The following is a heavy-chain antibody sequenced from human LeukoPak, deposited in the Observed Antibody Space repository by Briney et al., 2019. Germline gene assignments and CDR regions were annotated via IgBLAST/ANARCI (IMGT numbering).Heavy chain of an antibody. CDR2: VADDGRDK. CDR1: GFTFSNYG. Sequence: GGSLRLSCAASGFTFSNYGMHWVRQAPGKGLEGVAVVADDGRDKHHADSVKGRFTISRDNSKNMLLLQMNSLRPEDTAVYYCAKDGALSAAAYYFDYWGQGTLVTVSS. CDR3: AKDGALSAAAYYFDY. D-gene: IGHD6-13*01. J-gene: IGHJ4*02. V-gene: IGHV3-30*18.